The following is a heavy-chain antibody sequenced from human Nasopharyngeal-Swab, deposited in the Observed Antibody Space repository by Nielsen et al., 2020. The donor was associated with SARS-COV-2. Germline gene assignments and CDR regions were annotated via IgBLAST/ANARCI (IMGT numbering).Heavy chain of an antibody. Sequence: GGSLRLSCAASGFTFNNYNFNWVRRAPGNGLEWVSSISSSSSYIYYADSVKGRFTISRDNAKNSLYLQMNSLRAEDTAVYYCSRVGGGRYCSGGSCPYYFDYWVKGTLVTVSS. D-gene: IGHD2-15*01. CDR2: ISSSSSYI. CDR3: SRVGGGRYCSGGSCPYYFDY. V-gene: IGHV3-21*01. CDR1: GFTFNNYN. J-gene: IGHJ4*02.